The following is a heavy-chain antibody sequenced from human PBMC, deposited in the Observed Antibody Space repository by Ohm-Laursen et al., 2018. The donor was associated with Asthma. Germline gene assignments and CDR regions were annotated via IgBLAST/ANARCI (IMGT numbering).Heavy chain of an antibody. Sequence: TLSLTCTVSGDSISSGNNYWSWIRQHPGKGLEWIGYIYYSGITYSNPSLRSRVSISVDTSKNQFSLKLSPVTAADTAVYYCAREVGDMVDDYGDYRFDYWGQGTLVTVSS. D-gene: IGHD4-17*01. V-gene: IGHV4-31*03. CDR1: GDSISSGNNY. CDR2: IYYSGIT. CDR3: AREVGDMVDDYGDYRFDY. J-gene: IGHJ4*02.